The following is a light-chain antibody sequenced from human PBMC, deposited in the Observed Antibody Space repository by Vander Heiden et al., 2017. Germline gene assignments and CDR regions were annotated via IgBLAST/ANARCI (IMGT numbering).Light chain of an antibody. J-gene: IGLJ1*01. CDR1: HLGAQY. Sequence: SYDLTPPLSVPVSSGQTASITCAGDHLGAQYACWYQQKQGESPVLVIYQDSKEPSEILERFAGFKAGSTGTWNRIEAQAKDEADYNCYAWESRTALFGTWTKVTVL. V-gene: IGLV3-1*01. CDR3: YAWESRTAL. CDR2: QDS.